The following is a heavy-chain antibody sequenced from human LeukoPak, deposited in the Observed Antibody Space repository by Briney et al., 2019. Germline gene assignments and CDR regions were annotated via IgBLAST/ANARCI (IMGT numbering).Heavy chain of an antibody. V-gene: IGHV3-21*01. J-gene: IGHJ4*02. CDR3: ARDLPLAAADPKADY. Sequence: GGSLRLSCAASGFTFSSYSMNWVRQAPGKGLEWVSSISSSSSYIYYADSVKGRFTISRDNAKNSLYLQMNSLRAEDTAVYYCARDLPLAAADPKADYWGQGTLVTVPS. CDR2: ISSSSSYI. CDR1: GFTFSSYS. D-gene: IGHD6-13*01.